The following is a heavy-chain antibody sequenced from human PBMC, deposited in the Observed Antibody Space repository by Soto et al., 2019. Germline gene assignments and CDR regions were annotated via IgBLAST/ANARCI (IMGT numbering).Heavy chain of an antibody. CDR2: ISSSSSYI. CDR3: ARDRSPPHYGMDV. V-gene: IGHV3-21*01. J-gene: IGHJ6*02. Sequence: PGGSLRLSCAASGFTFSSYSMNWVRQAPGKGLEWVSSISSSSSYIYYADSVKGRFTISRDNAKNTLYLQMNSLRAEDTAVYYCARDRSPPHYGMDVWGQGTTVTVSS. D-gene: IGHD1-26*01. CDR1: GFTFSSYS.